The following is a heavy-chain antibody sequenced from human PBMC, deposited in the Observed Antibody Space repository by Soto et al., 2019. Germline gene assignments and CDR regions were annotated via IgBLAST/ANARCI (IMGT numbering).Heavy chain of an antibody. CDR2: MNPNSGNT. Sequence: QVQLVQSGAEVKKPGASVKVSCKASGYTFTSYDINWVRQATGQGLEWMGWMNPNSGNTGYPQKFQGRVTMTRNTSISTAYTELSSLRFEDTSVYYCARSPPRVERNNYAGGWFDPWGQGTLVTVSS. V-gene: IGHV1-8*01. J-gene: IGHJ5*02. D-gene: IGHD4-4*01. CDR3: ARSPPRVERNNYAGGWFDP. CDR1: GYTFTSYD.